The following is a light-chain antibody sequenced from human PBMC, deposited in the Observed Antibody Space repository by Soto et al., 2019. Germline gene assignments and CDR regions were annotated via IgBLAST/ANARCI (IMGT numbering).Light chain of an antibody. J-gene: IGKJ1*01. V-gene: IGKV3-15*01. CDR2: GAS. CDR1: QSVDIN. Sequence: EIVLTQSPATLSVSPGDRVTLSCRASQSVDINLAWYQQRAGQAPRLLVYGASTKATDMPGRFSGRGSGTEFTLTINNLQYEDFEVYYCQQYRNWHRTLGQGTKVDIK. CDR3: QQYRNWHRT.